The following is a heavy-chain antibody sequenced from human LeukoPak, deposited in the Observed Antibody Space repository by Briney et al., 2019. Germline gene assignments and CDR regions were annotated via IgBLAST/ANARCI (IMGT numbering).Heavy chain of an antibody. Sequence: PSETLSLTCTVSGYSISSSYYWSWIRQPPGKGLEWIGYIYYSGSTKYNPSLKSRVTISVDTSKNQFSLKLTSVTAADTAVYYCAREKYYYDSSGYYYWFDPWGQGTLVTVSS. J-gene: IGHJ5*02. CDR1: GYSISSSYY. V-gene: IGHV4-59*12. CDR3: AREKYYYDSSGYYYWFDP. D-gene: IGHD3-22*01. CDR2: IYYSGST.